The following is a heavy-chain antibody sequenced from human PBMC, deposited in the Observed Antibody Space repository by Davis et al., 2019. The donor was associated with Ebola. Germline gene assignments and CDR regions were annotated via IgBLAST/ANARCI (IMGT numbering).Heavy chain of an antibody. CDR3: VIRQVY. CDR1: GFTFSDHY. CDR2: IRNKGDSYTT. Sequence: PGGSLRLSCAASGFTFSDHYMDWVRQAPGKGLEWVGRIRNKGDSYTTDYAASVKDRFTISRVDSRNSLYLQMNSLKTDDTALYYCVIRQVYWGQGILVTVSS. J-gene: IGHJ4*02. V-gene: IGHV3-72*01.